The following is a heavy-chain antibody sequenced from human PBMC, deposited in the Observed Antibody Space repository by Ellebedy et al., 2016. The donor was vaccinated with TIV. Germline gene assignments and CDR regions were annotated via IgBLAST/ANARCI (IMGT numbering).Heavy chain of an antibody. CDR1: GFTFSSYA. CDR3: ARGIGPGGDY. V-gene: IGHV3-64*01. Sequence: GGSLRLSXAASGFTFSSYAMHWVRQAPGKGLEYVSAISSNGGSTYYANSVKGRFTISRDNSKNTLYLQMGSLRAEDMAVYYCARGIGPGGDYWGQGTLVTVSS. D-gene: IGHD3-16*01. J-gene: IGHJ4*02. CDR2: ISSNGGST.